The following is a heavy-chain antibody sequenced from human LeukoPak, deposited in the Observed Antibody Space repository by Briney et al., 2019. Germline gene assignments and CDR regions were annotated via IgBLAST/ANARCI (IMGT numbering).Heavy chain of an antibody. D-gene: IGHD3-22*01. CDR1: AFTFDKYS. Sequence: GGSLRLSCVASAFTFDKYSFNWVRQAPGKGLEWVSYIKWTGRSVRYGDSVKGRFTISRDNAKNSLYLQMSSLKGDDTALYYCARGGYYYDDSPYRGDAFDLWGQGTMVTVSS. V-gene: IGHV3-20*04. CDR2: IKWTGRSV. CDR3: ARGGYYYDDSPYRGDAFDL. J-gene: IGHJ3*01.